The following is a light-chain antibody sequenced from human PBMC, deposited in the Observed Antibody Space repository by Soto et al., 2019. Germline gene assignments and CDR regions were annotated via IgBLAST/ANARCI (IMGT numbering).Light chain of an antibody. V-gene: IGKV3-20*01. CDR3: QQYGSSPMT. J-gene: IGKJ1*01. CDR2: GAS. Sequence: EIAMTQSPATLSVSPGEGATLSCRASQSVSSNLAWYQQKPGQAPRLLIYGASSRATGIPDRFSGSGSGTDFTLTISRLEPEDLAVYYCQQYGSSPMTFGQGTKVDIK. CDR1: QSVSSN.